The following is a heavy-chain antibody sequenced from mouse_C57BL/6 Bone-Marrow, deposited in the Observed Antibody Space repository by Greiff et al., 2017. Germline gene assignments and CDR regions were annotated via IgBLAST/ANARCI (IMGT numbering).Heavy chain of an antibody. CDR3: TKRLRRCYAMDY. J-gene: IGHJ4*01. V-gene: IGHV14-4*01. Sequence: VQLKQSGAELVRPGASVKLSCTASGFNIKDDYMHWVKQRPEQGLEWIGWIDPENGDTEYASKFQGKATITADTSSNTAYLQLSSLTSEDTAVYYCTKRLRRCYAMDYWGQGTSVTVSS. CDR1: GFNIKDDY. D-gene: IGHD2-4*01. CDR2: IDPENGDT.